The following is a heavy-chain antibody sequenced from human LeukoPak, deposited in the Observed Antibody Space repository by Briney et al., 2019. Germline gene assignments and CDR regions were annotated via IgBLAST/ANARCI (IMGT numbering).Heavy chain of an antibody. CDR1: GGSISSGGYY. D-gene: IGHD1-26*01. V-gene: IGHV4-31*03. J-gene: IGHJ4*02. CDR3: ARSDKSGSYSGFDY. CDR2: IYYSGST. Sequence: SQTLSLTCTVSGGSISSGGYYWSWIRQHPGKGLEWIGYIYYSGSTYYNPSFKSRVTISVDTSKNQFSLKLSSVTAADTAVYYCARSDKSGSYSGFDYWGQGTLVTVSS.